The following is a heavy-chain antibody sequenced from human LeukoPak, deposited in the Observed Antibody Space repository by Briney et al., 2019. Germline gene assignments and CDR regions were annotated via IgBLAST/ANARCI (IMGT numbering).Heavy chain of an antibody. Sequence: PGGSLRLSCAAYGSTFSDYFMTWIRQAPGKGLEWVSYISYSGSTIYYADSVKGRFTISRDNAKDSLYLQMNSLRVEDTAVYYCARGLKVDYYDSSGPDYWGQGTLVTVSS. D-gene: IGHD3-22*01. J-gene: IGHJ4*02. CDR3: ARGLKVDYYDSSGPDY. CDR2: ISYSGSTI. CDR1: GSTFSDYF. V-gene: IGHV3-11*04.